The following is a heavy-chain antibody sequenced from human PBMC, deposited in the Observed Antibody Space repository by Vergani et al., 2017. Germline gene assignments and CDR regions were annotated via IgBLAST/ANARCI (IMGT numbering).Heavy chain of an antibody. D-gene: IGHD4-17*01. V-gene: IGHV3-53*01. CDR1: GFTVSRNY. CDR2: IYSGGST. Sequence: EVQLVESGGGLIQPGGSLRLSCAASGFTVSRNYMSWVRQAPGKGLEWVSVIYSGGSTYYADTVKGRFTISRDNSKNTLYLQMNSLSAEDTAVYYCARFMTTVTSDAFDIWGQGTMVTVSS. CDR3: ARFMTTVTSDAFDI. J-gene: IGHJ3*02.